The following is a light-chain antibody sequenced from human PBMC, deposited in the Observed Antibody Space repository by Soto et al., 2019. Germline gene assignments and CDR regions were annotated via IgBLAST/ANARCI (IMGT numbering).Light chain of an antibody. CDR1: QSSSSN. CDR2: GAS. CDR3: QQYNNWPRT. V-gene: IGKV3D-15*01. J-gene: IGKJ1*01. Sequence: EFVLTQSPGTLAFSPGERCTLSCRSSQSSSSNYLAWYQQKPGHAPSLLIFGASTRATGIPDRFSGSGSGTEFTLTISSLQSEDFAVYYCQQYNNWPRTFGQGTKV.